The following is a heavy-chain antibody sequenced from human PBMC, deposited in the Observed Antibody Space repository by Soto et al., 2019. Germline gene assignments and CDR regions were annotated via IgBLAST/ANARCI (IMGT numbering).Heavy chain of an antibody. D-gene: IGHD6-13*01. CDR3: ARDLYSSSWYGNWFDP. Sequence: QVQLQESGPGLVKPSETLSLTCTVSGGSISSYYWSWIRQPPGKGLEWIGYIYYSGGTNYNPSLKSRVTISVDTSKNQFSLKLSSVTAADTAVYYCARDLYSSSWYGNWFDPWGQGTLVTVSS. V-gene: IGHV4-59*01. CDR2: IYYSGGT. CDR1: GGSISSYY. J-gene: IGHJ5*02.